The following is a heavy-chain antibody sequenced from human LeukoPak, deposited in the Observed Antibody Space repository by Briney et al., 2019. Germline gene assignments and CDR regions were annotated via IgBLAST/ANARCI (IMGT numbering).Heavy chain of an antibody. V-gene: IGHV4-59*01. D-gene: IGHD1-26*01. J-gene: IGHJ4*02. CDR2: IYYSGST. CDR1: GGSISSYY. Sequence: PSDTLSLTCTVSGGSISSYYWSWIRQPPGKGLEWIGYIYYSGSTNYNPSLKSRVTISVDTSKNQFSLKLSSVTAADTAVYYCASLSGSSDFDYWGQGTLVTVSS. CDR3: ASLSGSSDFDY.